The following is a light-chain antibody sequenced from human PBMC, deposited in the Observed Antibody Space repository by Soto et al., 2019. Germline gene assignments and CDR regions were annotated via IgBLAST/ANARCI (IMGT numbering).Light chain of an antibody. CDR3: RSSDCSVSGLVV. CDR2: ADN. CDR1: SSNIGAGYA. J-gene: IGLJ7*01. V-gene: IGLV1-40*01. Sequence: QSVLTQPPSVSGSPGQRVTLSCTGSSSNIGAGYAVYWYQQLPGAAPKLLISADNNRPSGVPDRFSGSKSGNTASLAITGLQEADEDAYYCRSSDCSVSGLVVFGGGTKLTVL.